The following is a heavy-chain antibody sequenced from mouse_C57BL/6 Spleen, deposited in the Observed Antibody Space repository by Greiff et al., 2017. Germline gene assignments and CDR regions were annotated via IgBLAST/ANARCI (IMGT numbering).Heavy chain of an antibody. V-gene: IGHV1-81*01. CDR3: SRPLYAMDY. CDR2: IYPRSGNT. CDR1: GYNFTSYG. J-gene: IGHJ4*01. Sequence: QVQLQQSGAELARPGASVKLSCKASGYNFTSYGISWVKQRTGQGLEWIGEIYPRSGNTYYNEKFKGKATLTADKSSSTAYMELRSLTSEDSAVYFCSRPLYAMDYWGQGTSVTVSS.